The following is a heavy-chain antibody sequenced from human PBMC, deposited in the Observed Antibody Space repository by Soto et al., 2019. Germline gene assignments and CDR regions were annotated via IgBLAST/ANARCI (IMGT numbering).Heavy chain of an antibody. J-gene: IGHJ4*02. CDR2: IYPGDSDT. CDR1: GYSFTNYW. D-gene: IGHD5-18*01. V-gene: IGHV5-51*01. CDR3: ARTRGYSYSFRPPDFDY. Sequence: GESLKISCKGSGYSFTNYWIAWLRQLPGKGLEWMGNIYPGDSDTRYSPSFRGQVSISADKSIGTAYLQWSSLQASDTAIYYCARTRGYSYSFRPPDFDYWGQGTLVTVSS.